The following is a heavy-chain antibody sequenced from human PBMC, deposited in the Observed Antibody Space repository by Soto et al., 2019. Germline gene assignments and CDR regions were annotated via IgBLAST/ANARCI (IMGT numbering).Heavy chain of an antibody. CDR1: GFTFSNYA. CDR3: AVNSSGGGGGIDDF. J-gene: IGHJ3*01. CDR2: LSGGGGNT. V-gene: IGHV3-23*01. Sequence: EVQLLESGGGLVQPGGSLRLSCAASGFTFSNYAMNWVRQAPGKGLEWVSGLSGGGGNTYYADSVKGRFTISRDNSKNTLYLQMNSRGAEDTAVYYWAVNSSGGGGGIDDFWGQGTTVTVSS. D-gene: IGHD6-25*01.